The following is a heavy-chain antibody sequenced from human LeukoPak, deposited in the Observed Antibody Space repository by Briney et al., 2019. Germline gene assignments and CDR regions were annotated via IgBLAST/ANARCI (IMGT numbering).Heavy chain of an antibody. D-gene: IGHD3-3*01. CDR2: INPNSGGT. CDR1: GYTFTGYY. CDR3: ARGMRGRTIFGVVIPSGRDYFDY. Sequence: ASVKVSCKASGYTFTGYYMHWVRQAPGQGLEWMGWINPNSGGTNYAQKFQGRVTMTRDTSISTAYMELSRLRSDDTAVYYCARGMRGRTIFGVVIPSGRDYFDYWGQGTLVTVSS. V-gene: IGHV1-2*02. J-gene: IGHJ4*02.